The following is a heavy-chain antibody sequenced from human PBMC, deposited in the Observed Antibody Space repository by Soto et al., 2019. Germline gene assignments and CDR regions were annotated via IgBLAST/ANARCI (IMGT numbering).Heavy chain of an antibody. D-gene: IGHD3-3*01. V-gene: IGHV1-18*01. J-gene: IGHJ4*02. CDR2: ITAYNGNT. CDR1: GYTFTSYG. Sequence: ASVKVSCKASGYTFTSYGFSWVRQSPGQGLEWMGWITAYNGNTNYAQHLQGRVTMTTDTSTNSAYMELRSLRSDDTAVYYCAEMSMGGYYTLEFGYWGQGTLVTVSS. CDR3: AEMSMGGYYTLEFGY.